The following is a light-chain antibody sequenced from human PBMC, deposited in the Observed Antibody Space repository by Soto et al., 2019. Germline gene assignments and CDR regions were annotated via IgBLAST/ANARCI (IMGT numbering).Light chain of an antibody. V-gene: IGKV3-20*01. Sequence: EIVMTPSPATLSVSPGEGATLSCRASQGIGDTLAWYQQKPGQAPRLLIYDASSRATGIPDRFSGGGSGTDFTLTISRLEPEDFAVYYCQQFSSYPLTFGGGTKVDIK. CDR2: DAS. J-gene: IGKJ4*01. CDR3: QQFSSYPLT. CDR1: QGIGDT.